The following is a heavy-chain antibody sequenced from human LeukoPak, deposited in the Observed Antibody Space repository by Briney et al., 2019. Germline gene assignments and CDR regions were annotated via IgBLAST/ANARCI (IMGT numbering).Heavy chain of an antibody. D-gene: IGHD3-16*02. V-gene: IGHV3-7*01. CDR1: GFTFSSYW. CDR3: ARDEMITFGGVIVGSPIDY. J-gene: IGHJ4*02. Sequence: GGSLRLSCAASGFTFSSYWMSWVRQAPGKGLEWVANIKQDGSEKYYVDSVKGRFTISRDNAKNSLYLQMNSLRAEDTAVYDCARDEMITFGGVIVGSPIDYWGQGTLVTVSS. CDR2: IKQDGSEK.